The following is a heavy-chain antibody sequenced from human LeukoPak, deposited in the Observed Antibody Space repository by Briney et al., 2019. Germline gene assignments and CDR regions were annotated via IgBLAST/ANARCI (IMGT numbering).Heavy chain of an antibody. Sequence: GGSLRLSCAASGFTFSSYWMTWVRQVPGKGLEWVANINQDGSEKNYVDSVKGRFTISRDNAKSSLYLQMNSLRAEDTAIYYCATDRKVGTWDPRFNYWGQGTLVTVSS. V-gene: IGHV3-7*01. CDR3: ATDRKVGTWDPRFNY. CDR1: GFTFSSYW. D-gene: IGHD4-23*01. CDR2: INQDGSEK. J-gene: IGHJ4*02.